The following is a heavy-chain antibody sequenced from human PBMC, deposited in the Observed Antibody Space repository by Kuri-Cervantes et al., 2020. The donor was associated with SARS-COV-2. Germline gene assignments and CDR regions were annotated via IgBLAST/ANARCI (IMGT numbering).Heavy chain of an antibody. V-gene: IGHV4-39*07. CDR3: ARGPVHKGAFDI. D-gene: IGHD6-6*01. Sequence: GSLRLSCTVSGGSISSSSYYWGWIRQPPGKGLEWIGSIYYSGSTYYNPSLKSRVTVSEDTSKNQFSLKLSSVTAADTAVYYCARGPVHKGAFDIWGQGTMVTVSS. CDR2: IYYSGST. CDR1: GGSISSSSYY. J-gene: IGHJ3*02.